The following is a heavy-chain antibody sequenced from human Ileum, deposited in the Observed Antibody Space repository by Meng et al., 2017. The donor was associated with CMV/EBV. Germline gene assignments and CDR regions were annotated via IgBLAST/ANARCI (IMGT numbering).Heavy chain of an antibody. V-gene: IGHV1-8*01. CDR3: ARDQDCSSTSCKDY. J-gene: IGHJ4*02. D-gene: IGHD2-2*01. CDR1: GYTFTSYD. Sequence: ASVKVSCKASGYTFTSYDITWVRQATGQGLEWMGWMNPNSGNTGFAQKFQGRVTMTRNTSINTAYMELSSLRSEDTAVYYCARDQDCSSTSCKDYWGQGTLVTVSS. CDR2: MNPNSGNT.